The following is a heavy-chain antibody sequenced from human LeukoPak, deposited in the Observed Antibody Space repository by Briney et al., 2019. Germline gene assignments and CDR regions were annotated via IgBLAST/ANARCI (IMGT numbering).Heavy chain of an antibody. CDR3: ARVIWETSIVVVPAAIGFDY. D-gene: IGHD2-2*01. Sequence: SETLSLTCTVSGGSISSYYWSWIRQPPGKGLEWIGYIYYSGSTNYNPSLKSRVTISVDTSKNQFSLKLSSVTAADTAVYCCARVIWETSIVVVPAAIGFDYWGQGTLVTVSS. CDR1: GGSISSYY. CDR2: IYYSGST. J-gene: IGHJ4*02. V-gene: IGHV4-59*01.